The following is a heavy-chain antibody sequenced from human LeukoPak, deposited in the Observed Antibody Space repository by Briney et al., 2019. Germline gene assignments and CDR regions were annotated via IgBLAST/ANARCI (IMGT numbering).Heavy chain of an antibody. CDR1: GYTLTELS. J-gene: IGHJ4*02. D-gene: IGHD2-2*02. CDR3: ARENSNYCSSTSCYTDY. CDR2: FDPEDGET. V-gene: IGHV1-24*01. Sequence: ASVKVSCKVSGYTLTELSMHWVRQAPGKGLEWMGGFDPEDGETIYAQKFQGRVTMTRDTSISTAYMELSRLRSDDTAVYYCARENSNYCSSTSCYTDYWGQGTLVTVSS.